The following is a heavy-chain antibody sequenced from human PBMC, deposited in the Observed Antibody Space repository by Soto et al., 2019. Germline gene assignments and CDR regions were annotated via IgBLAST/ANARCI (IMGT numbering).Heavy chain of an antibody. V-gene: IGHV3-21*01. CDR3: ASGASNIIPAVPDF. J-gene: IGHJ4*01. D-gene: IGHD2-2*01. Sequence: PXWSLRCPCILGGFAYYNSGIKWVRHAPGKGVEWVSSISMSDSTYYSVSVKGRFTISRDNAKNSVSLQIITPILQGTPVDCCASGASNIIPAVPDFWAQVDLDTVSA. CDR1: GFAYYNSG. CDR2: ISMSDST.